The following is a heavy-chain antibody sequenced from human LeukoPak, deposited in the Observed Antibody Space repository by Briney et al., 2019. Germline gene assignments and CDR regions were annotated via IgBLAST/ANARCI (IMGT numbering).Heavy chain of an antibody. CDR2: INHSGST. CDR3: ARGKYYYGSGRVSSFDY. D-gene: IGHD3-10*01. J-gene: IGHJ4*02. V-gene: IGHV4-34*01. Sequence: PSETLSLTCAVYGGSFSGYYWSWIRQPPGKGLEWIGEINHSGSTNYNPSLKSRVIISVDTSKNQFSLKLSSVTAADTAVYYCARGKYYYGSGRVSSFDYWGQGTLVTVSS. CDR1: GGSFSGYY.